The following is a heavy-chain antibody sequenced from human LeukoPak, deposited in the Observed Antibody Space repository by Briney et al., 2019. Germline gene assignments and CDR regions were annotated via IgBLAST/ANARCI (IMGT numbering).Heavy chain of an antibody. CDR3: ARLVRGYSGYDLTYYYYGMDV. CDR2: IIPILGIA. J-gene: IGHJ6*02. CDR1: GGTFSSYA. Sequence: SVKVSCRASGGTFSSYAISWVRQAPGQGLEWMGRIIPILGIANYAQKFQGRVTITADKSTSTAYMELSSLRSEDTAVYYCARLVRGYSGYDLTYYYYGMDVWGQGTTVTVSS. V-gene: IGHV1-69*04. D-gene: IGHD5-12*01.